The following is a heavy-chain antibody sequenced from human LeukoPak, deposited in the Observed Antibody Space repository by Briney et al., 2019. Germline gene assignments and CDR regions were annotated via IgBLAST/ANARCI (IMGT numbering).Heavy chain of an antibody. V-gene: IGHV4-61*02. J-gene: IGHJ4*02. Sequence: SQTLSLTCTVSGGSISSGSYYWSWIRQPAGKGLEWIGRIYTSGSTNYNPSLKSRVTISVDTSKNQFSLKLSPVTAADTAVYYCARGAYGSGSSNIDYWGQGTLVTVSS. CDR1: GGSISSGSYY. CDR3: ARGAYGSGSSNIDY. CDR2: IYTSGST. D-gene: IGHD3-10*01.